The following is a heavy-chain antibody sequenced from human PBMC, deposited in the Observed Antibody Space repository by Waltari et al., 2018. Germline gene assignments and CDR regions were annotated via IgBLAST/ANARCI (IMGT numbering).Heavy chain of an antibody. V-gene: IGHV4-34*02. Sequence: QVQLKQWGAGTLKPSETLSLTCGVYGGSFSGYHWTWVRQPPGKGLEWIGEIKNGAVTNYSPSLKSRVAISVDASKKQFSLSVRSVTAADTAVYYCARGGVPDYYGSGSPYRNWFDPWGPGTLVTVSS. CDR1: GGSFSGYH. J-gene: IGHJ5*02. CDR2: IKNGAVT. CDR3: ARGGVPDYYGSGSPYRNWFDP. D-gene: IGHD3-10*01.